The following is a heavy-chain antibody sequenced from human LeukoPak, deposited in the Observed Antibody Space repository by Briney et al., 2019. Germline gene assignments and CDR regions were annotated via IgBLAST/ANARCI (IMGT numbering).Heavy chain of an antibody. CDR3: ATFAGVLPGGLLL. Sequence: GGSLSLSCLATGFTSSAFWMSGVRRPPGKGLEGVANIKKDGSEKEYVDSVKGRFSIFRDNAKNSVYLQMNSLRAEDTAVYYCATFAGVLPGGLLLWGKGTTVIVSS. V-gene: IGHV3-7*01. CDR2: IKKDGSEK. CDR1: GFTSSAFW. J-gene: IGHJ6*04. D-gene: IGHD2-15*01.